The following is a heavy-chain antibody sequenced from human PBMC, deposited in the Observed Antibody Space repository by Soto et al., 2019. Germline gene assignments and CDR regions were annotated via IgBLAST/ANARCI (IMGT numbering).Heavy chain of an antibody. J-gene: IGHJ4*02. CDR3: ARDSIYGDYVDYFDY. CDR1: GFTFSSYA. Sequence: QVQLVESGGGVVQPGRSPRLSCAASGFTFSSYAMHWVRQAPGKGLEWVAVISYDGSNKYYADSVKGRFTISRDNSKNTLYLQMNSLRAEDTAVYYCARDSIYGDYVDYFDYWGQGTLVTVSS. D-gene: IGHD4-17*01. CDR2: ISYDGSNK. V-gene: IGHV3-30-3*01.